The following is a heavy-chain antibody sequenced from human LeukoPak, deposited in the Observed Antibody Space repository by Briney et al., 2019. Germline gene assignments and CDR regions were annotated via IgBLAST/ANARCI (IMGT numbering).Heavy chain of an antibody. D-gene: IGHD6-13*01. CDR2: IYSGGST. CDR1: GFTVSSNF. V-gene: IGHV3-53*01. CDR3: ASGLNKAAGEEVRDY. J-gene: IGHJ4*02. Sequence: GGSLRLSCAASGFTVSSNFMSWVRQAPGKGLEWVSVIYSGGSTYYADSVKGRFTISRDNSKNTLYLQMNSLRAEDTAVYYCASGLNKAAGEEVRDYWGQGTLVTVSS.